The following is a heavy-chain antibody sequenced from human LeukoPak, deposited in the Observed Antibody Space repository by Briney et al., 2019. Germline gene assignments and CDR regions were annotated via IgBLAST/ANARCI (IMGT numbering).Heavy chain of an antibody. J-gene: IGHJ5*02. CDR1: GGSISSYY. V-gene: IGHV4-4*07. CDR2: IYTSGST. Sequence: SETLSLTCTVSGGSISSYYWSWIRQPAGKGLEWIGRIYTSGSTNYNPSLKSRVTMSVDTSKNQVSLKLSSVTAADTAVYYCAKNYYGSGSYYNGYNWFDPWGQGTLVTVSS. D-gene: IGHD3-10*01. CDR3: AKNYYGSGSYYNGYNWFDP.